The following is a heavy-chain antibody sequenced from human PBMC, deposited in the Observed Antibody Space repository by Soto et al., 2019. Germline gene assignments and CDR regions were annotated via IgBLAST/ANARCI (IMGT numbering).Heavy chain of an antibody. CDR1: GDTFTSYA. D-gene: IGHD1-1*01. J-gene: IGHJ4*02. CDR3: AKSVYNWNDGFFDY. Sequence: TSVKVTSEASGDTFTSYAMHWVRQAPGQRLEWMGWINAGNGNTKYSQKFQGRVTITRDTSASTAYMELSSLRAEDTAVYYCAKSVYNWNDGFFDYWGQGTLVTVSS. CDR2: INAGNGNT. V-gene: IGHV1-3*01.